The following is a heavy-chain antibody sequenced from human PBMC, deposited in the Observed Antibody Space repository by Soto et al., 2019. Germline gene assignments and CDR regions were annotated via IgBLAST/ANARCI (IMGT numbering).Heavy chain of an antibody. D-gene: IGHD3-3*01. CDR2: MNPNSGNT. CDR3: ARARATYYDFRSGYYGDYGMDV. Sequence: QVQLVQSGAEVKKPGASVKVSCKASGYTFTSYDINWVRQATGQGLEWMGWMNPNSGNTGYAQKFQGRVTMTRNTSISTAYMELSSLRSEDTAVYYCARARATYYDFRSGYYGDYGMDVWGQGTTVTVSS. J-gene: IGHJ6*02. CDR1: GYTFTSYD. V-gene: IGHV1-8*01.